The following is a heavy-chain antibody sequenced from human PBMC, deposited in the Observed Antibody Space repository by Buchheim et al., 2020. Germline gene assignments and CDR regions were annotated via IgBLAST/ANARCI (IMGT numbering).Heavy chain of an antibody. CDR3: ARDGGGSYSSDDY. CDR2: IKQAGSEK. CDR1: GFTFSSYW. V-gene: IGHV3-7*01. J-gene: IGHJ4*02. Sequence: EVQLVESGGGLVQPGGSLRLSCAASGFTFSSYWMSWVRQAPGKGLEWVANIKQAGSEKYYVDHVKGRFIISRDNAKNSLYLQMNSLRAEDTAVYYCARDGGGSYSSDDYWGQGTL. D-gene: IGHD1-26*01.